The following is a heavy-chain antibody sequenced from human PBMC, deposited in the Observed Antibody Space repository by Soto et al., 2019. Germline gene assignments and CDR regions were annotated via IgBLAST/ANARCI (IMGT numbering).Heavy chain of an antibody. CDR1: GFSCSVYS. V-gene: IGHV3-21*04. D-gene: IGHD6-19*01. Sequence: GGSLRLSCVASGFSCSVYSMSWVRQSPGKGLEWVSSMSSITANKYYTDSVKGRFTISRDNSKNTLYLQMNSLRDADTAVYYCANTISSGWYSGDYFDYWGQGTLVTVSS. J-gene: IGHJ4*02. CDR3: ANTISSGWYSGDYFDY. CDR2: MSSITANK.